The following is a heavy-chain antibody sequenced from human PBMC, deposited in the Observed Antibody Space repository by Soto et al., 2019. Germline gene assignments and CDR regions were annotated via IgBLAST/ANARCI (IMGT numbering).Heavy chain of an antibody. J-gene: IGHJ3*02. V-gene: IGHV4-34*01. CDR3: ARVPYYDILTGDDAFDI. D-gene: IGHD3-9*01. CDR2: INHSGST. CDR1: GGSFSGYY. Sequence: SETLSLTCAVHGGSFSGYYWSWIRQPPGKGLEWIGEINHSGSTNYNPSLKSRVTISVDTSKNQFSLKLSSVTAADTAVYYFARVPYYDILTGDDAFDIWGQGTMVTVSS.